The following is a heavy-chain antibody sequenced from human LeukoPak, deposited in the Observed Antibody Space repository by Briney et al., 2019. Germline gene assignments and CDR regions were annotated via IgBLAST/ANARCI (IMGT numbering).Heavy chain of an antibody. CDR1: GYTLIGYY. J-gene: IGHJ4*02. V-gene: IGHV1-2*02. CDR2: INPNSGDT. CDR3: AKVISAYRYGKFDY. Sequence: ASVKVSCKASGYTLIGYYLNWVRQAPGQGLEWMGWINPNSGDTDHAQRFQGRVTMTRDTSISTAYMELSRLRSDDSAVYYCAKVISAYRYGKFDYWGQGTLVTVSS. D-gene: IGHD5-18*01.